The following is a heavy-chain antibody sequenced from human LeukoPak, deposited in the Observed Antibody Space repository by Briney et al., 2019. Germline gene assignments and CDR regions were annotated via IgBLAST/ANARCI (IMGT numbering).Heavy chain of an antibody. V-gene: IGHV4-34*01. D-gene: IGHD2-15*01. CDR2: INHSGST. Sequence: SETLSLTCAVYGGSFSGYYWSWIRQPPRKGLEWVGEINHSGSTNYNPSLKSRVTVSIDTSKNQFSLKLSSVTAADTAVYYCARRCSGGSCYNYWGQGTLVTVSS. CDR3: ARRCSGGSCYNY. J-gene: IGHJ4*02. CDR1: GGSFSGYY.